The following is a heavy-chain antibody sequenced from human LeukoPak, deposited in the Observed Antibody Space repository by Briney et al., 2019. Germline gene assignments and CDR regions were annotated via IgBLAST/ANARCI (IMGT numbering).Heavy chain of an antibody. D-gene: IGHD4/OR15-4a*01. Sequence: GGSLRLSCAASEVLLNDYGVHWVRQAPGKGLEWVAFIRYDGSNKYYADSVKGRFTISRDNSKNTLYLQMNGLRAEDTAMYYCAKVSLNMVNDAFDIWGQGAMVSVSS. V-gene: IGHV3-30*02. J-gene: IGHJ3*02. CDR2: IRYDGSNK. CDR3: AKVSLNMVNDAFDI. CDR1: EVLLNDYG.